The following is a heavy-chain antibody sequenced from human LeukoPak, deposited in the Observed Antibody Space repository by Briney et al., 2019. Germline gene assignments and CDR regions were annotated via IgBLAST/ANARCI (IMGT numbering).Heavy chain of an antibody. CDR1: GFTFSSYH. J-gene: IGHJ4*02. CDR3: ARGGYNFSPNDY. CDR2: ISSGGTYI. V-gene: IGHV3-21*01. Sequence: GGSLRLSCAASGFTFSSYHMNWVRQAPGKGLEWASSISSGGTYIYYADSMKGRFTISRDNAKNSLYLQLNSLRAEDTAVYYCARGGYNFSPNDYWGQGTLLTVSS. D-gene: IGHD5-18*01.